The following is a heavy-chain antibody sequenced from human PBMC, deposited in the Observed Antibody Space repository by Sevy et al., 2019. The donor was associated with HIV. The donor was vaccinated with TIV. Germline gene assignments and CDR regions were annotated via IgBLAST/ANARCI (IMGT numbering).Heavy chain of an antibody. CDR3: TRDAGYSTGWYPSDY. Sequence: GGSLRLSCAASGFSVSTHAMHWVRQAPGKGLEWVALISYDGSSKYYVDFVKGRLTISRDNSKNTLYLQMSSLRPDDTAVYYCTRDAGYSTGWYPSDYWGQGTLVTVSS. CDR1: GFSVSTHA. V-gene: IGHV3-30-3*01. D-gene: IGHD6-19*01. J-gene: IGHJ4*02. CDR2: ISYDGSSK.